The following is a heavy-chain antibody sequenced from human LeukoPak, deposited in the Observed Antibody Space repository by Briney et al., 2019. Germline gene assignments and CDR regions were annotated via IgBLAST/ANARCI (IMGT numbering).Heavy chain of an antibody. D-gene: IGHD5-24*01. CDR1: GFTFDDYA. CDR2: ISWNSGYI. CDR3: ARGTATGGRLDY. J-gene: IGHJ4*02. V-gene: IGHV3-9*03. Sequence: GGSLRLSCAASGFTFDDYAMHWVRLVPGKGLEWVSGISWNSGYIGYADPVRGRFTLSRDNAKNSLYLQMNSLRPEDMALYYCARGTATGGRLDYWGQGTLVTVSS.